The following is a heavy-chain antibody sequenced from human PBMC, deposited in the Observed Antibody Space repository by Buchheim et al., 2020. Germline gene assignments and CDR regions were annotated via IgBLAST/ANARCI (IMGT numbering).Heavy chain of an antibody. D-gene: IGHD2-2*02. V-gene: IGHV5-51*01. CDR1: GYDFTTYW. J-gene: IGHJ4*02. CDR3: VRGLGFCSSVSCYTFDY. CDR2: IYPGDSDT. Sequence: EVQLAQSGAEVKKPGESLKISYEGSGYDFTTYWIGWVRQMPGKGLEWMAIIYPGDSDTRYSPSFQGQVTISADKSITTAYPHWSSLKASDTAMYYCVRGLGFCSSVSCYTFDYWGQGTL.